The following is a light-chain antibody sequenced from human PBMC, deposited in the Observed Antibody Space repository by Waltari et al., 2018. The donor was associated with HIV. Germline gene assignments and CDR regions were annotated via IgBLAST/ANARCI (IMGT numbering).Light chain of an antibody. Sequence: QSVLPQPPSVSGAPGQRVTIPCTGSGSNIGAASAVHWYQQPPGTTPKLPIYGNSDRPSGVPDRFSGSKSGTSASLALTGLQAEDEADYYCQSYDSSLSGSVFGGGTNLTVL. CDR1: GSNIGAASA. V-gene: IGLV1-40*01. CDR3: QSYDSSLSGSV. CDR2: GNS. J-gene: IGLJ3*02.